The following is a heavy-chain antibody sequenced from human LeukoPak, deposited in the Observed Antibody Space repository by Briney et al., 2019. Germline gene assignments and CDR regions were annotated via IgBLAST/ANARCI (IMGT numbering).Heavy chain of an antibody. J-gene: IGHJ4*02. CDR3: ARYSGSYYRFDY. V-gene: IGHV4-31*03. CDR2: IYYSGST. Sequence: SQTLSLTCTVSGGSISSGGYYWSWIRQHPGKGLEWIGYIYYSGSTYYNPSLKSRVTISVDTSKNQFSLKLSSVTAADTAVYYCARYSGSYYRFDYWGQGALVTVSS. D-gene: IGHD1-26*01. CDR1: GGSISSGGYY.